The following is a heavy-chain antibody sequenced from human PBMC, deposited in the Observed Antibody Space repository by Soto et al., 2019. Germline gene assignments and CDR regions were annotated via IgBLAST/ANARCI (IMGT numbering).Heavy chain of an antibody. CDR2: IDPSDSYT. Sequence: GESLKISCKGSGYSFTSYWISWVRQMPGKGLEWMGRIDPSDSYTNYSPSFQGHVTISADKSISTAYLQWSSLKASDTAMYYCASGAYGGYEGGAFDIWGQGTMVTVSS. CDR1: GYSFTSYW. J-gene: IGHJ3*02. CDR3: ASGAYGGYEGGAFDI. D-gene: IGHD4-17*01. V-gene: IGHV5-10-1*01.